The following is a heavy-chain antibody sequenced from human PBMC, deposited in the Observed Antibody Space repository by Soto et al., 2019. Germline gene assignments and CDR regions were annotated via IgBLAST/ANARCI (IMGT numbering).Heavy chain of an antibody. CDR1: GGSISSGGYS. V-gene: IGHV4-30-2*01. CDR2: IYHSGST. Sequence: PSETLSLTCAVSGGSISSGGYSWSWIRQPPGKGLEWIGYIYHSGSTYYNPSLKSRVTISVDRSKNQFSLKLSSVTAADTAVYYCARGTVETAMVNFDNWGQGILVTVSS. J-gene: IGHJ4*02. CDR3: ARGTVETAMVNFDN. D-gene: IGHD5-18*01.